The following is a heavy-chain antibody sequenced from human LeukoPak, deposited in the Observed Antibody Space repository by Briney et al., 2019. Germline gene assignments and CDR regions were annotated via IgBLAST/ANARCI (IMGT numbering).Heavy chain of an antibody. V-gene: IGHV1-69*06. CDR2: IIPIFGTV. CDR1: GYTFTTYG. Sequence: ASVTVSCKASGYTFTTYGISWVRQAPGQGLEWMGGIIPIFGTVNSAQKFQGRVTITADKSTSTAYMELSSLRSEDTAVYYCARAGFGKDAFDIWGQGTMVTVSS. CDR3: ARAGFGKDAFDI. D-gene: IGHD3-3*01. J-gene: IGHJ3*02.